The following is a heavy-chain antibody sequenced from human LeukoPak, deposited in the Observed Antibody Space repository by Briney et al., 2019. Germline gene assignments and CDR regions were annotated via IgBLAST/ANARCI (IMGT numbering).Heavy chain of an antibody. CDR2: ISWNSGSI. Sequence: GGSLRLSCSASGFTFDDYAMHGVRQAPGKGLEGVSGISWNSGSIGYADSVKGRFTISRDNAKNSLYLQMNSLRAEDTALYYCAKDIMRPDSGSGSYMYWGQGTLVTVSS. V-gene: IGHV3-9*01. CDR3: AKDIMRPDSGSGSYMY. D-gene: IGHD3-10*01. J-gene: IGHJ4*02. CDR1: GFTFDDYA.